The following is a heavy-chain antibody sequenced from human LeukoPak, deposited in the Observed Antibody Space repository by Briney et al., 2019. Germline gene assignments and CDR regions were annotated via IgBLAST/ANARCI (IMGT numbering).Heavy chain of an antibody. D-gene: IGHD3-22*01. V-gene: IGHV3-23*01. CDR3: AKDSRPYDSSGKGYFDY. CDR1: GFTFSSYA. CDR2: ISGSGGST. J-gene: IGHJ4*02. Sequence: GGSLRLSCAASGFTFSSYAMSWVRQAPGKGLEWVSAISGSGGSTYYADSVKGRFTISRDNSKNTLYLQMNSLRAEDTAVYYCAKDSRPYDSSGKGYFDYWGQGTLVTVSS.